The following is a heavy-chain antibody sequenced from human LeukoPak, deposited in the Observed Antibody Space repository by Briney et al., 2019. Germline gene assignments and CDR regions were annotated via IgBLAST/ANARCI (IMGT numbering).Heavy chain of an antibody. CDR1: GCTFSNYA. CDR3: ARGSFAYSSSSRDYMDV. CDR2: INPNSGGT. D-gene: IGHD6-6*01. V-gene: IGHV1-2*02. J-gene: IGHJ6*03. Sequence: GASVKVSCKASGCTFSNYAISWVRQAPGQGLEWMGWINPNSGGTNYAQKFQGRVTMTRDTSISTAYMELSRLRSDDTAVYYCARGSFAYSSSSRDYMDVWGKGTTVTVSS.